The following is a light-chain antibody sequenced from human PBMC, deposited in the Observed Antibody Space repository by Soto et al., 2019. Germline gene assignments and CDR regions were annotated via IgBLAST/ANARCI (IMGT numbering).Light chain of an antibody. J-gene: IGKJ1*01. CDR3: QQYNNWWT. V-gene: IGKV3-15*01. Sequence: EIVMTQSPATLSVSPGERATLSCRASQSVSSNLAWYQQKPGQAPRLLIYGASTRATGIPAMFSGSGSGTEFTLTISRPQSEDFAVYYCQQYNNWWTFGQGTKVEIK. CDR1: QSVSSN. CDR2: GAS.